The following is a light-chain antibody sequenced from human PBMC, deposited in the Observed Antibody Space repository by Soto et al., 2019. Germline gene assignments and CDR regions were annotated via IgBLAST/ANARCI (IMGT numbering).Light chain of an antibody. CDR3: QQSYSTPPYT. CDR2: AAS. CDR1: QSISSY. Sequence: DIQMTQSPSSLSASVGDRVTITCRASQSISSYLNWYQQKPGKAPKLLIYAASSLQSGVPARFSGSGSGTEFTLTISSLRPEDFATYYCQQSYSTPPYTFGQGTKLEIK. V-gene: IGKV1-39*01. J-gene: IGKJ2*01.